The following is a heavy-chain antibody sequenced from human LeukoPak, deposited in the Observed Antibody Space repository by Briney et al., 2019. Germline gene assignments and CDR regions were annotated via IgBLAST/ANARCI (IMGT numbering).Heavy chain of an antibody. CDR2: IYYSGST. Sequence: SETLSLTCAVYGGSFSGYYWGWIRQPPGKGLEWIGSIYYSGSTYYNPSLKSRVTISVDTSKNQFSLKLSSVTAADTAVYYCARAPYYYYYYYMDVWGKGTTVTVSS. CDR1: GGSFSGYY. V-gene: IGHV4-34*01. J-gene: IGHJ6*03. CDR3: ARAPYYYYYYYMDV.